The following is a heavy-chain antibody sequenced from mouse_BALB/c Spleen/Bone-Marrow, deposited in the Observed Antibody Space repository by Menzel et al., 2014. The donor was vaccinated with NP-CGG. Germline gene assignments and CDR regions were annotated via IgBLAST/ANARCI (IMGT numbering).Heavy chain of an antibody. V-gene: IGHV1S29*02. CDR1: GYTFTDYN. Sequence: EVKLMESGPELVKPGASVKISCKASGYTFTDYNMHWVKQSHGKSLDWIGYIYPYNGGTGYNQKFKSKATLTVDNSSSTAYMELRSLTSEDSAVYYCARGRAYGNYVRFAYWGQGTLVTVSA. D-gene: IGHD2-1*01. CDR2: IYPYNGGT. CDR3: ARGRAYGNYVRFAY. J-gene: IGHJ3*01.